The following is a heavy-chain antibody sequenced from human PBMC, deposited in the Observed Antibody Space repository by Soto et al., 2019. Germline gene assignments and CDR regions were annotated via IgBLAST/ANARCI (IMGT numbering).Heavy chain of an antibody. CDR1: GGTFDNFI. J-gene: IGHJ6*02. V-gene: IGHV1-69*01. CDR2: IVPMLGTP. Sequence: QVQLVQSGAEVKEPGSSVRVSCKASGGTFDNFIMNWVRQTPGQGLEWMGGIVPMLGTPTYAEKFKGRVTISATGSTSTMYMEVTSLRSEDTAIYYCARNCTYSSSLSQYSGMDVWGQGTTVTVSS. D-gene: IGHD1-26*01. CDR3: ARNCTYSSSLSQYSGMDV.